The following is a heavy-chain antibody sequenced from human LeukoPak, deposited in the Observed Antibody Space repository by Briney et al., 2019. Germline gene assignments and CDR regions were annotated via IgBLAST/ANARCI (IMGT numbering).Heavy chain of an antibody. D-gene: IGHD1-1*01. CDR3: ARAGVTNQLGETYWYFDL. J-gene: IGHJ2*01. Sequence: GGSLRLSCTASGFTLSNYWMTWVRQAPGKGLEWVAKIEKDGSATYYVDSMKGRFTVSRDNAANSLYLQMSNLGVEDTALYSCARAGVTNQLGETYWYFDLWGRDTLVTVSS. V-gene: IGHV3-7*01. CDR2: IEKDGSAT. CDR1: GFTLSNYW.